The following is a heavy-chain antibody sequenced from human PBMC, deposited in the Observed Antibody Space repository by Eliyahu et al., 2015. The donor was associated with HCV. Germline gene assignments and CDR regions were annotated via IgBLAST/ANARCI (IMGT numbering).Heavy chain of an antibody. CDR1: GYSFTXYW. CDR2: IYPGDSDT. CDR3: ARSPLSYYDFWMRSYYFDY. D-gene: IGHD3-3*01. V-gene: IGHV5-51*03. J-gene: IGHJ4*02. Sequence: EVQLVQSGAEVKKPGESLKIXCXGSGYSFTXYWIGWVRQMPGKGLEWMGIIYPGDSDTRYSPSFQGQVTISADKSISTAYLQWSSLKASDTAMYYCARSPLSYYDFWMRSYYFDYWGQGTLVTVSS.